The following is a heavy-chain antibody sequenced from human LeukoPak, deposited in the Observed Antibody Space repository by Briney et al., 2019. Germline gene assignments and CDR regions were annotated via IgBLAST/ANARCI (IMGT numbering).Heavy chain of an antibody. J-gene: IGHJ5*02. CDR2: ISDNGGRT. V-gene: IGHV3-23*01. CDR3: AREYDSSWPS. Sequence: PGGSLRLSCAASGFTFSDYYVSWIRQAPGKGLEWVSAISDNGGRTYYADSVKGRFTISRDNSKNTLFVQMNSLRAEDTAVYYCAREYDSSWPSWGQGTLVTVSS. D-gene: IGHD3-22*01. CDR1: GFTFSDYY.